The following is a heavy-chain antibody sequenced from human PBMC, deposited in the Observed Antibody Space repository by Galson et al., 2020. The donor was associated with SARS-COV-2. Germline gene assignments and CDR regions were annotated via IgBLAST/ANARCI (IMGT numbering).Heavy chain of an antibody. V-gene: IGHV3-21*01. CDR2: VTTYSTSI. Sequence: GESLKICYAACGFTFSSYIMNWVRQVPGEGLEWVSSVTTYSTSINYADSVKGRFTISRDNANNSLYLQMNSLTAGDTAVYFCARTGTPHYYYAYYMDVWGKGTTVTVSS. J-gene: IGHJ6*03. CDR1: GFTFSSYI. CDR3: ARTGTPHYYYAYYMDV. D-gene: IGHD6-13*01.